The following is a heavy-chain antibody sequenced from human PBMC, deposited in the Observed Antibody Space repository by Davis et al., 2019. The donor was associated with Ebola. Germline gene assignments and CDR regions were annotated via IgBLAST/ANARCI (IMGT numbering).Heavy chain of an antibody. D-gene: IGHD1-1*01. V-gene: IGHV4-59*03. Sequence: MPSETLSLTCTVSGGSITGYHWSWIRQPPGKGLEWIGYIHYSGNTNYNPSLKSRVTMSVDTSKNQFSLRLKSLTAADTAVYYCSDWNRWGQGTLVTVSS. CDR3: SDWNR. J-gene: IGHJ4*02. CDR2: IHYSGNT. CDR1: GGSITGYH.